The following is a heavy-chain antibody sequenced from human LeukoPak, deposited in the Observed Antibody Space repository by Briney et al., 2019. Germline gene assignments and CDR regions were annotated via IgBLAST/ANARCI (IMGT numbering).Heavy chain of an antibody. CDR1: GFTFSSYW. J-gene: IGHJ6*03. CDR3: ARDQGYSYGLTYYMDV. V-gene: IGHV3-74*01. D-gene: IGHD5-18*01. CDR2: INSDGSST. Sequence: GGSLRLSCAASGFTFSSYWMHWVRQAPGKGLVWVSRINSDGSSTSYADSVKGRFTISRGNAKNTLYLQMNSLRAEDTAVYYCARDQGYSYGLTYYMDVWGKGTTVTVSS.